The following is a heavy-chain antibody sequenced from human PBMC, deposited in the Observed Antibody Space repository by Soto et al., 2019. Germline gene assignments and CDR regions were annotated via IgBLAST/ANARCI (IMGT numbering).Heavy chain of an antibody. CDR2: IYYSGST. Sequence: PSETLSLTCTVSGGSISSGGYYWSWIRQHPGKGLEWIGYIYYSGSTYYNPSLKSRVTISVDTSKNQFSLKLSSVTAADTAVYYCAIWRGIAAAEDYYGMDVWGQGTMVTVSS. D-gene: IGHD6-13*01. J-gene: IGHJ6*02. V-gene: IGHV4-31*03. CDR1: GGSISSGGYY. CDR3: AIWRGIAAAEDYYGMDV.